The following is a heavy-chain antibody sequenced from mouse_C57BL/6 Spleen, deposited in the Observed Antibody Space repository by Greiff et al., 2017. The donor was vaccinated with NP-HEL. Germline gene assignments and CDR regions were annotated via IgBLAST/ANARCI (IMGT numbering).Heavy chain of an antibody. CDR2: INPNNGGT. CDR3: ARGYYYGSRFAY. V-gene: IGHV1-18*01. D-gene: IGHD1-1*01. Sequence: VQLQQSGPELVKPGASVKIPCKASGYTFTDYNMDWVKQSHGKSLEWIGDINPNNGGTIYNQKFKGKATLTVDKSSSTAYMELRSLTSEDTAVYYCARGYYYGSRFAYWGQGTLVTVSA. CDR1: GYTFTDYN. J-gene: IGHJ3*01.